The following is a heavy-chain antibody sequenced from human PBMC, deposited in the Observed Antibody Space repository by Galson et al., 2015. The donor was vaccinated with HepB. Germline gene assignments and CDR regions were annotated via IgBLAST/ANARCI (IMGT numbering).Heavy chain of an antibody. V-gene: IGHV1-2*04. CDR2: IYPKSGVT. CDR3: AREGDSYGLDV. J-gene: IGHJ6*02. Sequence: SVKVSCKASGYTFTGYYIHWVRQAPGQGLESMGRIYPKSGVTDTAQKFQGWVTMTSDTSINTVYIELTRLRSDDTAVYFCAREGDSYGLDVWGHGTTVTVSS. CDR1: GYTFTGYY.